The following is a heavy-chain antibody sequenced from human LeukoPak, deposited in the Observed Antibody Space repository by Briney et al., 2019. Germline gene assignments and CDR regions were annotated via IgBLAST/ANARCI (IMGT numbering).Heavy chain of an antibody. CDR1: GFTFSSYG. Sequence: GGSLRLSCAASGFTFSSYGMHWVRQAPGKGLEWVAVISYDGSNKYYADSVKGRFTISRDNSKNTLYLQMNSLRAEDTAVYYCARGDSSRWSSEYFQHWGQGTLVTVSS. CDR2: ISYDGSNK. CDR3: ARGDSSRWSSEYFQH. D-gene: IGHD6-13*01. V-gene: IGHV3-30*19. J-gene: IGHJ1*01.